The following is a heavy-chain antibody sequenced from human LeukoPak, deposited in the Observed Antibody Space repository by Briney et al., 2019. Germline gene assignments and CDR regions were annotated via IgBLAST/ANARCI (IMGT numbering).Heavy chain of an antibody. J-gene: IGHJ4*02. CDR1: GFTFSNYA. Sequence: GGSLRLSCAASGFTFSNYAMSWVRQAPGEGLEWVSSITGGGTRAYYADSVKGRFTISRDNSGYTLHLQMNSLRAEDTAVYYCASRSSTVAATVLFDYWGQGTLVTVSS. D-gene: IGHD6-13*01. CDR2: ITGGGTRA. CDR3: ASRSSTVAATVLFDY. V-gene: IGHV3-23*01.